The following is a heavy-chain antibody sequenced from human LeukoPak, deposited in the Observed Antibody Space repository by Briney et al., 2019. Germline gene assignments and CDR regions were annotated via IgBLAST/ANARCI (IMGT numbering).Heavy chain of an antibody. CDR3: TRVYYSSSSHHFDY. CDR1: GYIFTGYW. Sequence: GESLKISCKGSGYIFTGYWIGWVRQMPGKGLEGMGTIYPGDSDTRYSPSFQGQVTISGDKPISTAYLQWSSLKASDTAMYYCTRVYYSSSSHHFDYWGQGTLVTVSS. V-gene: IGHV5-51*01. CDR2: IYPGDSDT. J-gene: IGHJ4*02. D-gene: IGHD6-6*01.